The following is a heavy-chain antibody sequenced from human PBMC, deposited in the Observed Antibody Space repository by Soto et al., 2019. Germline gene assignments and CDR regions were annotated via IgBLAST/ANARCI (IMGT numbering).Heavy chain of an antibody. CDR2: IYYSGST. D-gene: IGHD3-10*01. J-gene: IGHJ5*02. Sequence: QVQLQESGPGLVKPSETLSLTCTVSGGSISSYYWSWIRQPPGKGLEWIGYIYYSGSTNYNPSLKSRFTLSVDTSKTPFSLKLSSVTAADTAVYYCASSMVRGAPNWFDPWGQGTLVTVSS. V-gene: IGHV4-59*01. CDR1: GGSISSYY. CDR3: ASSMVRGAPNWFDP.